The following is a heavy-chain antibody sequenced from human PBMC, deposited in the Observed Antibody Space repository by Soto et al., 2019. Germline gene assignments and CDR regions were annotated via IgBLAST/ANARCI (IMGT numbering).Heavy chain of an antibody. CDR3: ARGQSTRHTAIAYGMDV. J-gene: IGHJ6*01. D-gene: IGHD5-18*01. Sequence: QVQLVESGGGVVQPGRSLRLSCAASGFTFSSYAMHWVRQAPGKGLEWVAIISYDGSNKYYADSVKGRFTISRDNSKNTLYLQMNRLIAEDTAVYDCARGQSTRHTAIAYGMDV. CDR1: GFTFSSYA. V-gene: IGHV3-30-3*01. CDR2: ISYDGSNK.